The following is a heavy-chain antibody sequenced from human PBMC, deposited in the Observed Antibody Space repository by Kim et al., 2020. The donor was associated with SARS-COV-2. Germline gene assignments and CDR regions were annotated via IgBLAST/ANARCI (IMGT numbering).Heavy chain of an antibody. Sequence: GGSLRLSCAASGFTFSDHYMHWVRQAPGKGLEWVGRIKNKANRYTTEYAASVKGRFTISREDSKNSLYLHMNSLKTGETAVCYCGRDMGQWWGQGTLVTVSS. D-gene: IGHD6-19*01. CDR1: GFTFSDHY. CDR2: IKNKANRYTT. V-gene: IGHV3-72*01. J-gene: IGHJ4*02. CDR3: GRDMGQW.